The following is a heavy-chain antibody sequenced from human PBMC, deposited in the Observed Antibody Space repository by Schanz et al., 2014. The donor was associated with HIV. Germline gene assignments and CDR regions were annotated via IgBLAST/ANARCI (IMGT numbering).Heavy chain of an antibody. V-gene: IGHV3-7*01. CDR2: IKQDESEK. CDR3: VLPSAKIVGGLGEHYFDH. CDR1: GFSFSNFW. D-gene: IGHD1-26*01. J-gene: IGHJ4*02. Sequence: EVRLVESGGGLVQSGGSLRLSCAASGFSFSNFWVTWVRQAPGKRLEWVANIKQDESEKYYADSVKGRFTISRDNAKNSPYLQMNSLRAEDTAVYYCVLPSAKIVGGLGEHYFDHWGQGTLVTVSS.